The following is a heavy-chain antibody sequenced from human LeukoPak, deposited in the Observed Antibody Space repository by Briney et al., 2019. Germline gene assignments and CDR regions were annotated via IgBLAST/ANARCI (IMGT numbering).Heavy chain of an antibody. V-gene: IGHV3-30*04. Sequence: RSGGSLRLSCAASGFTFNKYAIHWVRQAPGKGLEWVAVISHDGTNENSADSVKGRLTISRDNSKNTVYLQMNSLRAEDTALYYCARGLLYIDYWGQGTLVTVSS. CDR2: ISHDGTNE. D-gene: IGHD3-10*01. CDR3: ARGLLYIDY. J-gene: IGHJ4*02. CDR1: GFTFNKYA.